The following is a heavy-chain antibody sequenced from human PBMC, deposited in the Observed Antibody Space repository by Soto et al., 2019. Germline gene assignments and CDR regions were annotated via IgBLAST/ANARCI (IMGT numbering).Heavy chain of an antibody. J-gene: IGHJ4*02. Sequence: PGGSLRLSCAASGFTFSSYAMSWVRQAPGKGLEWVSAISGSGGSTYYADSVKGRFTISRDNSKNTLYLQMNSLRAEDTAVYYCATTSTYSSSWYSPQNFDYWGQGTLVTVSS. CDR1: GFTFSSYA. V-gene: IGHV3-23*01. CDR3: ATTSTYSSSWYSPQNFDY. CDR2: ISGSGGST. D-gene: IGHD6-13*01.